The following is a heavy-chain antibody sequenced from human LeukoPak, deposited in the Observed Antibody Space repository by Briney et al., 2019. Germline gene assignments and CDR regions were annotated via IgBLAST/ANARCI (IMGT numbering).Heavy chain of an antibody. D-gene: IGHD3-16*01. CDR1: GGSISSYY. CDR2: IYSSGST. J-gene: IGHJ6*02. V-gene: IGHV4-59*08. Sequence: PSETLSLTCTVSGGSISSYYWSWIRQPPGKGLEWIGYIYSSGSTNYNPSLKSRITISVDTSKNQFSLKLSSVTAAATAVYYCARGGGANGNYYSGRDVWGQGTTVPVSS. CDR3: ARGGGANGNYYSGRDV.